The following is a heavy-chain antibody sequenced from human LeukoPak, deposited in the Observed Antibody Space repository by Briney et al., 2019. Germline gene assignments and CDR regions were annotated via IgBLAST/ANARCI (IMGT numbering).Heavy chain of an antibody. CDR2: MNPNSGNT. Sequence: GASVKVSCKASGYTFTSYDINWVRQATGQGLEWMGWMNPNSGNTGYAQKFQGRVTITRNTSISTAYMELSSLRSEDTAVYYCARGRWLQSYSAFDIWGQGTMVTVSS. V-gene: IGHV1-8*03. CDR1: GYTFTSYD. J-gene: IGHJ3*02. D-gene: IGHD5-24*01. CDR3: ARGRWLQSYSAFDI.